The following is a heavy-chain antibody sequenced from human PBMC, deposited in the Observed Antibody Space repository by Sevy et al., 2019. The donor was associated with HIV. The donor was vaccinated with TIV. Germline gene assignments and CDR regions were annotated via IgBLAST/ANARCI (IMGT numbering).Heavy chain of an antibody. J-gene: IGHJ4*02. CDR1: GYTFTSYR. Sequence: ASVKVSCKASGYTFTSYRVSWVRQAPGQGLEWMEWISAHNGDTHYAQKFQGRVTMTTDTPTSTAYMDLRSLRSDDTAVYYCARAYCSGGSCYSLAYWGQGTLVTVSS. D-gene: IGHD2-15*01. V-gene: IGHV1-18*01. CDR3: ARAYCSGGSCYSLAY. CDR2: ISAHNGDT.